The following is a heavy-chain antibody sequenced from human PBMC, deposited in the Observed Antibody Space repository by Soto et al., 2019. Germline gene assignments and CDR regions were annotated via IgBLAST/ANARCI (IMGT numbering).Heavy chain of an antibody. J-gene: IGHJ6*02. Sequence: ASVKVSCKASGYTFTGYCMHWVRQAPGQGLEWMGWINPNSGGTNYAQKFQGRVTMTRDTSISTAYMELSRLRSDDTAVYYCARVKITISYYYYGMDVWGQGTTVTVSS. CDR2: INPNSGGT. CDR3: ARVKITISYYYYGMDV. CDR1: GYTFTGYC. D-gene: IGHD3-3*01. V-gene: IGHV1-2*02.